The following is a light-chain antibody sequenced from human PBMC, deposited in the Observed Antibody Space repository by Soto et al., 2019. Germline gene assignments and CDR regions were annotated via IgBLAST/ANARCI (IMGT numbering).Light chain of an antibody. Sequence: EIVMTQSPATLSVSTGERATLSCRASQSVSSNLAWYQQKPGQAPRLLIYGASTRATGIPARFSGSGSGTEFTLTISSLQSEDFAVYYCQHYNNWPRTFGQGTKVEI. J-gene: IGKJ1*01. V-gene: IGKV3-15*01. CDR3: QHYNNWPRT. CDR1: QSVSSN. CDR2: GAS.